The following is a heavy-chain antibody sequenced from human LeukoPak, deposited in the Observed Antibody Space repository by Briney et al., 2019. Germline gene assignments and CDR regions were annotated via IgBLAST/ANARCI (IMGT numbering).Heavy chain of an antibody. V-gene: IGHV3-23*01. CDR2: ISGSGGST. CDR1: GFTFSSYG. CDR3: AIHVAVAGYNY. D-gene: IGHD6-19*01. J-gene: IGHJ4*02. Sequence: PGGSLRLSCAASGFTFSSYGMSWVRQAPGKGLEWVSAISGSGGSTFYADSVKGRFTISRDNSKNTPYLQMNSLRAEDTAVYYCAIHVAVAGYNYWGQGTLVTVSS.